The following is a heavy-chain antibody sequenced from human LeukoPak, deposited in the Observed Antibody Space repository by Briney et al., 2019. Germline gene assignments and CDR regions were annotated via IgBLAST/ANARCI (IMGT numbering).Heavy chain of an antibody. D-gene: IGHD1-26*01. CDR1: GFTFSSYG. J-gene: IGHJ3*02. CDR2: IWYDGSNK. Sequence: LPGRSLRLSCAASGFTFSSYGMHWVRQAPGKGLEWVAVIWYDGSNKYYADSVKGRFTISRDNSKNTLYLQMNSLRAEDTAVYYCARENSGSYSDAFDIWGQGTMVTVSS. V-gene: IGHV3-33*01. CDR3: ARENSGSYSDAFDI.